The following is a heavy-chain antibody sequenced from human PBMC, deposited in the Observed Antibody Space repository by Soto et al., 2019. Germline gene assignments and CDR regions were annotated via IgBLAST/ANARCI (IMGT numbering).Heavy chain of an antibody. CDR3: AKDHRLLWFGELDAFDI. V-gene: IGHV3-30*18. J-gene: IGHJ3*02. D-gene: IGHD3-10*01. Sequence: QVQLVESGGGVVQPGRSLRLSCAASGFTFSSYGMHWVRQAPGKGLEWVAVISYDGSNKYYADSVKGRFNISRDNSKNTLYLQMNSLRAEDTAVYYCAKDHRLLWFGELDAFDIWGQGTMVTVSS. CDR1: GFTFSSYG. CDR2: ISYDGSNK.